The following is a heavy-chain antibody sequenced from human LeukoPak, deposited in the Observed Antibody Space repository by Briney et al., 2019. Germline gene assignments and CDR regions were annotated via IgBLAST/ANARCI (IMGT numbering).Heavy chain of an antibody. CDR1: GGSISSYY. J-gene: IGHJ5*02. Sequence: SETLSLTCTVSGGSISSYYWSWIRQPAGKGLESIGHISTSGSTNYNPSLKSRVTMSVDTSKNQFSLKLSSVTAADTAVYYCARDQGSYDLGSWFDPWGQGTLVTVSS. D-gene: IGHD5-12*01. V-gene: IGHV4-4*07. CDR2: ISTSGST. CDR3: ARDQGSYDLGSWFDP.